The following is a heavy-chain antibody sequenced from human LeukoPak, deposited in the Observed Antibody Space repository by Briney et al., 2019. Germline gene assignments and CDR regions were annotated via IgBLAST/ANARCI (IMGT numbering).Heavy chain of an antibody. CDR3: ARGVQLGYCTYGVCYPPYYFDY. Sequence: GASVKVSCKASGYTFISYNINWLRQATGQGLEWMGWVNPRSGDAGYLQKFQGRLTITRDSSIDTAYMDLSGLSSEDTAVYYCARGVQLGYCTYGVCYPPYYFDYWGQGTLVTVSS. J-gene: IGHJ4*02. CDR1: GYTFISYN. V-gene: IGHV1-8*03. D-gene: IGHD2-8*01. CDR2: VNPRSGDA.